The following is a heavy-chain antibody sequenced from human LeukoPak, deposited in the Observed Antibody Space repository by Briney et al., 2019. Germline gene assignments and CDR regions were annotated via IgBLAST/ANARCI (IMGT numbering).Heavy chain of an antibody. J-gene: IGHJ4*02. D-gene: IGHD6-19*01. Sequence: LSGRSLRLSCAASGFTFSSYGMHWVRQAPGKGLEWVAVIWYDGSNKHYADSVKGRFTISRDNSKNTLYLQMNSLRAEDTAVYYCAKPGASGWPKYYFDYWGQGTLVTVSS. V-gene: IGHV3-33*06. CDR2: IWYDGSNK. CDR3: AKPGASGWPKYYFDY. CDR1: GFTFSSYG.